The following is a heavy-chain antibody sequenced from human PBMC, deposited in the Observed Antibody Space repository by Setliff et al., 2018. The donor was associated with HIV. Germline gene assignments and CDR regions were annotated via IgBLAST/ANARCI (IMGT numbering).Heavy chain of an antibody. CDR3: ARQTESSSSYFDS. Sequence: PSETLSLTCAVSGGSMSNYYWTWIRQVPGKGLEWIGYIYYSGYSNFNPSLKGRVGISLDSSNSQFSLKLNAVTAADTAIYYCARQTESSSSYFDSWGQGALVTVSS. CDR2: IYYSGYS. V-gene: IGHV4-59*08. D-gene: IGHD6-6*01. CDR1: GGSMSNYY. J-gene: IGHJ4*02.